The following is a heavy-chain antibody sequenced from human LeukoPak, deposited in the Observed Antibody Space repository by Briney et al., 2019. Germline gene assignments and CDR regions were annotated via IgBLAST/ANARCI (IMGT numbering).Heavy chain of an antibody. CDR2: ISAYNGNT. CDR1: GYTFTSYG. Sequence: ASVTVSCKASGYTFTSYGISWVRQAPGQGLEWMGWISAYNGNTNYAQKLRGRVTMTTDTSTSTAYMELRSLRSDDTAAYYCARDGEAWELLGYLDYWGQGTLVTVSS. D-gene: IGHD1-26*01. J-gene: IGHJ4*02. CDR3: ARDGEAWELLGYLDY. V-gene: IGHV1-18*01.